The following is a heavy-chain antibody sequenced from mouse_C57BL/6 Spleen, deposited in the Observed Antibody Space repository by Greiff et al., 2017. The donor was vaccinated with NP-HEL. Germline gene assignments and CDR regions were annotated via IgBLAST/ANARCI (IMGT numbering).Heavy chain of an antibody. CDR2: ISSGSSTI. J-gene: IGHJ4*01. CDR1: GFTFSDYG. V-gene: IGHV5-17*01. Sequence: VQRVESGGGLVKPGGSLKLSCAASGFTFSDYGMHWVRQAPEKGLEWVAYISSGSSTIYYADTVKGRFTISRDNAKNTLFLQMTSLRSEDTAMYYCARYYGSSSRAMDYWGQGTSVTVSS. CDR3: ARYYGSSSRAMDY. D-gene: IGHD1-1*01.